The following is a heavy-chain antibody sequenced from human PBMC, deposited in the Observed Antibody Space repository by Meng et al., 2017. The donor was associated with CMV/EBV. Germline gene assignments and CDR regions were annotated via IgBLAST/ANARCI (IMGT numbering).Heavy chain of an antibody. CDR2: ISYDGSNK. Sequence: GESLKISCAASGFTFSNSAMHWVRQAPGKGLEWVAVISYDGSNKYYADSVKGRFTISRDNSKNTLYLQMNNLRAEDTAVYYRARGWCSGSSFAIFDYWGQGTLVTVSS. CDR3: ARGWCSGSSFAIFDY. V-gene: IGHV3-30*04. D-gene: IGHD2-2*01. CDR1: GFTFSNSA. J-gene: IGHJ4*02.